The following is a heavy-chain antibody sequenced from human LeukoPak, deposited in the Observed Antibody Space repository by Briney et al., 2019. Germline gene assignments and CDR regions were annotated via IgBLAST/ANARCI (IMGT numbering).Heavy chain of an antibody. CDR2: ISGSGGST. V-gene: IGHV3-23*01. CDR3: AKDLSYYDFWSGYYLDDAFDL. CDR1: GFTFSSYA. D-gene: IGHD3-3*01. Sequence: GGSLRLSCAASGFTFSSYAMSWVRQAPGKGLEWVSAISGSGGSTYYADSVKGRFTISRDNSKNTLYLQMNSLRAEDTAVYYCAKDLSYYDFWSGYYLDDAFDLWGQGTMVTVSS. J-gene: IGHJ3*01.